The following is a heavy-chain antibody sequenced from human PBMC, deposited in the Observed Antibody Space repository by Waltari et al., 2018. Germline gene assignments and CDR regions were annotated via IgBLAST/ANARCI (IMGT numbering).Heavy chain of an antibody. Sequence: VQLLESGGDLIQPGGSLRLSCAASGFTFSHFAMTWVRQAPGKGLECVSSISGSGGTSDYTDSVTGRLTISRDNSENTLYLHMNSLRAEDSAIYYCAKDRGSGRIYFDSWGRGTLVAVSS. J-gene: IGHJ4*02. CDR1: GFTFSHFA. D-gene: IGHD3-10*01. V-gene: IGHV3-23*01. CDR2: ISGSGGTS. CDR3: AKDRGSGRIYFDS.